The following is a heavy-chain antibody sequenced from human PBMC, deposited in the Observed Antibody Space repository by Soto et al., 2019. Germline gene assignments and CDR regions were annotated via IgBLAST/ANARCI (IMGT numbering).Heavy chain of an antibody. J-gene: IGHJ6*02. Sequence: EVQLVESGGGLVQPGGSLRLSCAASGFTFSRSEFHWVRQATGKGLEYISYISSSSGSTNYADSVKGRFTISRDNAKNSLYLQMSSLRAEDTAVYYCARDRGGYDRLYYYHGMDVWGQGTTVTVSS. CDR2: ISSSSGST. CDR3: ARDRGGYDRLYYYHGMDV. CDR1: GFTFSRSE. V-gene: IGHV3-48*04. D-gene: IGHD5-12*01.